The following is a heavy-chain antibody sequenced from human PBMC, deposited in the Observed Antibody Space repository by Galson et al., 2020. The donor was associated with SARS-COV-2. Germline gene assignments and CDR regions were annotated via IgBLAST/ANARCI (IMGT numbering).Heavy chain of an antibody. Sequence: NSGGSLRLSCAASGFTFSSYSMNWVRQAPGKGLEWVSSISSSSSDIYYADSVKGRFTISRDNAKNSLYLQMNSLRAEDTAVYYCARGAGATNNWFDPWGQGTLVTVSS. CDR2: ISSSSSDI. CDR1: GFTFSSYS. V-gene: IGHV3-21*01. D-gene: IGHD1-26*01. CDR3: ARGAGATNNWFDP. J-gene: IGHJ5*02.